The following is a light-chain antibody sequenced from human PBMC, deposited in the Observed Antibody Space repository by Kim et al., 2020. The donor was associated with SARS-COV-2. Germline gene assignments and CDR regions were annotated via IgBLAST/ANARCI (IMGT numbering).Light chain of an antibody. CDR3: AAWDDRLNGYV. CDR2: YDD. Sequence: QRVTISCSGSSSNIGNNAVNWYQQLPGKAPKLLIYYDDLLPSGVSDRFSGSKSGTSASLAIGGLQSEDEADYYCAAWDDRLNGYVFGTGTKVT. V-gene: IGLV1-36*01. J-gene: IGLJ1*01. CDR1: SSNIGNNA.